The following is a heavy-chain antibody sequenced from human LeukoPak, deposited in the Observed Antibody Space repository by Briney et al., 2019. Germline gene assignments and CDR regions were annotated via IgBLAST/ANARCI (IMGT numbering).Heavy chain of an antibody. Sequence: GGSLRLSCAASGFTFISYGMHWVRQAPGKGLEWVTFIRYDGSNKYYADSVKGRFIISRDNSKNTLYLQMNSLIAEDTAVYYCAKDTVKVTTIRRVPHYMDVWGKGTTVTISS. CDR2: IRYDGSNK. CDR1: GFTFISYG. D-gene: IGHD5-12*01. V-gene: IGHV3-30*02. CDR3: AKDTVKVTTIRRVPHYMDV. J-gene: IGHJ6*03.